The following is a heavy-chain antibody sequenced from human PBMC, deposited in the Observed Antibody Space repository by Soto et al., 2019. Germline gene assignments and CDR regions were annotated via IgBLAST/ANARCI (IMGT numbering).Heavy chain of an antibody. D-gene: IGHD1-26*01. CDR3: ARAGRALGCFDL. V-gene: IGHV1-69*02. CDR2: IIPILGIA. J-gene: IGHJ2*01. CDR1: GGTFSSYT. Sequence: QVQLVQSGAEVKMPGTSVKVSCTASGGTFSSYTISWVRQSGRQVLEWMGRIIPILGIANYPQKFQARDTITADKSTSPAYMELSSLRSEETPVYYGARAGRALGCFDLWCGGTLVTVSS.